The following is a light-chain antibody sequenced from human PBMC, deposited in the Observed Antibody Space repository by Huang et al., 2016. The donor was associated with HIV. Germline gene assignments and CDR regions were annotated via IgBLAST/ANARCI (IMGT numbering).Light chain of an antibody. CDR2: KTS. V-gene: IGKV1-5*03. Sequence: DIQMTQFPSTLSASIGDRVTITCRASPSIGTSLAWYQQSPGKAPKLLVYKTSSLESGVPPMFSGSASGTEFTLTISSLQPDDFATYYCQQYASYSVTFGQGTKLEIK. J-gene: IGKJ2*01. CDR1: PSIGTS. CDR3: QQYASYSVT.